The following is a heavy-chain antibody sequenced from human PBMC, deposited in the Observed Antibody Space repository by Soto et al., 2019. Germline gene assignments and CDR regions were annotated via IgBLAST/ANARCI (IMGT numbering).Heavy chain of an antibody. CDR2: ISTGAGNT. Sequence: QVQLVQSGAEVKKPGASVKVSCKVSGYSFTSHGIFWMRQAPGQRPEWMGWISTGAGNTAYSQKLQGRITLSSDPSASTVFMELHSLTSEDTAVYYCAREYGSINSYKAFDIWGQGTMVTVSS. D-gene: IGHD3-10*01. J-gene: IGHJ3*02. CDR1: GYSFTSHG. CDR3: AREYGSINSYKAFDI. V-gene: IGHV1-3*04.